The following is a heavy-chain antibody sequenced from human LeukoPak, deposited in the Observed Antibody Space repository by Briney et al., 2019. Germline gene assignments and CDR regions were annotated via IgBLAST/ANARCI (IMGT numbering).Heavy chain of an antibody. J-gene: IGHJ4*02. D-gene: IGHD4-23*01. Sequence: KPSETLSLTCTVSGGSISSSSYYWAWIRQPPGKGLEWIGSIYYSGSTYYNPSLKSRVTISVDTSKNQFSLKLSSVTAADTAVYYCARHFPDYGGNPYYFDYWGQGALVTVSS. CDR3: ARHFPDYGGNPYYFDY. V-gene: IGHV4-39*01. CDR2: IYYSGST. CDR1: GGSISSSSYY.